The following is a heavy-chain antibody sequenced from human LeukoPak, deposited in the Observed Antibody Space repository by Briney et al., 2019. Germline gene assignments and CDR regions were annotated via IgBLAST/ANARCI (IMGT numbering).Heavy chain of an antibody. CDR1: GDSISSSNW. J-gene: IGHJ3*02. D-gene: IGHD3-3*01. Sequence: SETLSLTCAVSGDSISSSNWWSWVRQPPGKGLEWIGEIYHSGSTNYNPSLKSRIIMLVDKSKNQFSLKLSSVTAADTAVYYCARGGSITIFGVVMGHDAFDIWGQGTMVTVS. CDR2: IYHSGST. CDR3: ARGGSITIFGVVMGHDAFDI. V-gene: IGHV4-4*02.